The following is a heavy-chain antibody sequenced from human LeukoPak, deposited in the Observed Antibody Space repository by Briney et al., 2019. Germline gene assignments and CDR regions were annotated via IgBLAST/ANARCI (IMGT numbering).Heavy chain of an antibody. CDR2: IYYSGST. Sequence: PSETLSLTCTVSGGSISSGGYYWSWIRQHPGKGLEWIGYIYYSGSTYYNPSLKSRVTISVDTSKNQFSLKLSSVTAADTAVYYCARVLRYFDWRPYYFDYWGQGTLVTVSS. J-gene: IGHJ4*02. CDR3: ARVLRYFDWRPYYFDY. D-gene: IGHD3-9*01. CDR1: GGSISSGGYY. V-gene: IGHV4-31*03.